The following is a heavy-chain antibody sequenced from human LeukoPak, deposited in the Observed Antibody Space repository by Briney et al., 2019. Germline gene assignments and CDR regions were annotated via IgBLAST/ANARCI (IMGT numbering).Heavy chain of an antibody. V-gene: IGHV1-58*01. CDR2: IVVGSGNT. D-gene: IGHD2-2*02. Sequence: ASVKVSCKASGFTFTSSALQWVRQARGQRLEWIGWIVVGSGNTNYAQKFQERVTITRDMSTSTAYMELSSLRSEDTAVYYCAAVPRRYCSSTSCHNENYYGMDVWGQGTTVTVSS. J-gene: IGHJ6*02. CDR1: GFTFTSSA. CDR3: AAVPRRYCSSTSCHNENYYGMDV.